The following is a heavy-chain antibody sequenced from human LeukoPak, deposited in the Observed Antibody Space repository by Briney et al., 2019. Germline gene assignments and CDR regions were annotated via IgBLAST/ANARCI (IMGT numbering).Heavy chain of an antibody. Sequence: GGSLRLSCAASGFTFSSYAMSWVRQAPGKGLELVSAISGSGGSTYYADSVKGRFTISRDNGKNSLYLQTNSLRAEDTAVYSCATGASYDILTGYLVPLDYWGQGTLVTVSS. D-gene: IGHD3-9*01. J-gene: IGHJ4*02. CDR2: ISGSGGST. CDR3: ATGASYDILTGYLVPLDY. CDR1: GFTFSSYA. V-gene: IGHV3-23*01.